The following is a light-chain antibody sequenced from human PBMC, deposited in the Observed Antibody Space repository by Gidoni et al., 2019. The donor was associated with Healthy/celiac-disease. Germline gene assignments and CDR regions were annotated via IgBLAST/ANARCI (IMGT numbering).Light chain of an antibody. V-gene: IGKV4-1*01. CDR2: WAS. CDR3: QQYYSTPWT. Sequence: DIVMTQSPDSLAVSLGERATINCKSSQSVLYSSNNKNYLAWYQQKPGQPPKLLIYWASTRESGVPARFSGSGSGTDFTLTISSLQAEDVAVYYCQQYYSTPWTFGQXTKVEIK. CDR1: QSVLYSSNNKNY. J-gene: IGKJ1*01.